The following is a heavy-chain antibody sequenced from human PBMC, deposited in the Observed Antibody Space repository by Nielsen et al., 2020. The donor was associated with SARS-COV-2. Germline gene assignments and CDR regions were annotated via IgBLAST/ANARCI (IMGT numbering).Heavy chain of an antibody. J-gene: IGHJ4*02. D-gene: IGHD3-9*01. V-gene: IGHV4-30-4*01. Sequence: LRLSCTVSGGSISSGDYYWSWIRQPPGKGLEWIGYIYYSGSTYYNPSLKSRVTISVDTSKNQFSLKLSSVTAADTALYYCARGPLLRYFDWLFDYWDQGTLVTVSS. CDR3: ARGPLLRYFDWLFDY. CDR2: IYYSGST. CDR1: GGSISSGDYY.